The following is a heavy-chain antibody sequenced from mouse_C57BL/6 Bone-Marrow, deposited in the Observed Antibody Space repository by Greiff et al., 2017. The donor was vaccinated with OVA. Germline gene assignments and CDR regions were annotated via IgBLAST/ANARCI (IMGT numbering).Heavy chain of an antibody. Sequence: EVQLQESGPGLVKPSQSLSLTCSVTGYSITSGYYWNWIRQFPGNKLEWMGYISYDGSNNYNPSLKNRISITRDTSKNQFFLKLNSVTTEDTATYDCARGNWEGWAMDYWGQGTSVTVSS. J-gene: IGHJ4*01. D-gene: IGHD4-1*01. V-gene: IGHV3-6*01. CDR2: ISYDGSN. CDR3: ARGNWEGWAMDY. CDR1: GYSITSGYY.